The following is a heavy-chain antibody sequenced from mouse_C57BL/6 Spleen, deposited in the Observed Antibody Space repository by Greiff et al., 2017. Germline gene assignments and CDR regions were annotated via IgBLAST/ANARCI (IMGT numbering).Heavy chain of an antibody. CDR3: ERQDWDN. V-gene: IGHV5-6*01. CDR2: ISSGGSYT. Sequence: EVKLMESGGDLVKPGGSLKLSCAASGFTFSSYGMSWVRQTPDKRLEWVATISSGGSYTYYPDSVKGRFTISRDNAKNTLYLQKSSLKSEDTAMYYCERQDWDNWGQGTTLTVSS. J-gene: IGHJ2*01. D-gene: IGHD4-1*01. CDR1: GFTFSSYG.